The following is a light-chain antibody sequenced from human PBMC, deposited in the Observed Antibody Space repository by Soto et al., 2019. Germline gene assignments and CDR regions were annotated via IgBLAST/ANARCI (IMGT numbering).Light chain of an antibody. CDR1: SSDVGSYNL. Sequence: QSALTQPASVSGSPGQSITISCTGTSSDVGSYNLVSWYQQHPGKAPKLMIYEGSKRPSGVSNRFSGSKSGNTASLTISGLKAEDEADYYCCSYAGSHTVVFGGGTKLTV. CDR2: EGS. V-gene: IGLV2-23*01. J-gene: IGLJ2*01. CDR3: CSYAGSHTVV.